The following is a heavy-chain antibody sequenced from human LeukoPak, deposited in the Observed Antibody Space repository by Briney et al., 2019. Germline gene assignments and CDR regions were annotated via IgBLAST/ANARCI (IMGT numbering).Heavy chain of an antibody. CDR1: GFTFSTYV. J-gene: IGHJ3*02. D-gene: IGHD2-8*01. Sequence: GGSLRLSCAASGFTFSTYVMQWVRQAPGKGLEYVSAITGDGGYTYYANSVKGRFTISRDNSKKTLYLQMGSLGADDMAVYYCARVSTNDRRNAFDIWGQGTMVTVSS. V-gene: IGHV3-64*01. CDR2: ITGDGGYT. CDR3: ARVSTNDRRNAFDI.